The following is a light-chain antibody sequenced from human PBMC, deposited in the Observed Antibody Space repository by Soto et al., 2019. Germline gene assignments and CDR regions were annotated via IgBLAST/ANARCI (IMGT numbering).Light chain of an antibody. CDR1: QGVDVY. CDR3: QQYFTFPWT. V-gene: IGKV1D-8*01. J-gene: IGKJ1*01. CDR2: TAS. Sequence: VIWMTQSPSLLSASTGDRVSISCRLSQGVDVYLARYQQKPGRVPELLIYTASTLHSGVPSRFSGGGSGTNFTLTINGLQSEDFATYYCQQYFTFPWTFGQGTKVEIK.